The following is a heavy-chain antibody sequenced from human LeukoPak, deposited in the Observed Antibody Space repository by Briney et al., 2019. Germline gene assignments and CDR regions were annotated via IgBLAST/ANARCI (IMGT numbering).Heavy chain of an antibody. CDR1: GFTFSNYW. CDR3: AGRTGYSSSSDAFDI. J-gene: IGHJ3*02. Sequence: GGSLRLSCAASGFTFSNYWMSWVRQAPGKGLEWVANIKQDGSEKYYVDSVKGRFTISRDNAKNSLYQQMNSLRAEDTAVYYCAGRTGYSSSSDAFDIWGQGTMVTVSS. D-gene: IGHD6-13*01. V-gene: IGHV3-7*01. CDR2: IKQDGSEK.